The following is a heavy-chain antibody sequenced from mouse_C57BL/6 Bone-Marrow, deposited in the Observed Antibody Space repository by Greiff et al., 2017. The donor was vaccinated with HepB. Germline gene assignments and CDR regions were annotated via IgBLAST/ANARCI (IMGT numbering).Heavy chain of an antibody. J-gene: IGHJ1*03. CDR3: ARNYYYGSSYGV. Sequence: QVQLKQPGAELVQPGASVKLSCKASGYTFTSYWMHWVKQRPGRGLEWIGRIDPNSGGTKYNEKFKSKATLTVDKPSSTAYMQLSSLTSEVSAVYYCARNYYYGSSYGVWGTGTTVTVSS. CDR1: GYTFTSYW. V-gene: IGHV1-72*01. D-gene: IGHD1-1*01. CDR2: IDPNSGGT.